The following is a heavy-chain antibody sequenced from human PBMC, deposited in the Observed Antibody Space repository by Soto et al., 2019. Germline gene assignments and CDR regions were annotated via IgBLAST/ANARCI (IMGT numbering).Heavy chain of an antibody. D-gene: IGHD3-22*01. CDR1: GFTFSDYY. J-gene: IGHJ5*02. V-gene: IGHV3-11*05. CDR2: ISSSSSYT. CDR3: ARGRYYDDNWFDP. Sequence: QVQLVESGGGLVKPGGSLRLSCAASGFTFSDYYMSWIRQAPGKGLEWVSYISSSSSYTNYADSVKGRFTISRDNAKNSLYRQMNSLRAEDTAVYYCARGRYYDDNWFDPWGQGTLVTVSS.